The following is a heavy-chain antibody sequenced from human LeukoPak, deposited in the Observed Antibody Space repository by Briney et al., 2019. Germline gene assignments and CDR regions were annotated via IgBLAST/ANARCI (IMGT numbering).Heavy chain of an antibody. CDR2: IYTSGST. CDR1: GGSISSGSYY. J-gene: IGHJ6*03. CDR3: ARTQGYGSGSYRSEFYMDV. V-gene: IGHV4-61*02. D-gene: IGHD3-10*01. Sequence: PSQTLSLTCTVSGGSISSGSYYWSWIRQPAGKGLEWIGRIYTSGSTNYNPSLKSRVTISVDTSKNQFSLKLSSVTAADTAVYYCARTQGYGSGSYRSEFYMDVWGKGTTVTISS.